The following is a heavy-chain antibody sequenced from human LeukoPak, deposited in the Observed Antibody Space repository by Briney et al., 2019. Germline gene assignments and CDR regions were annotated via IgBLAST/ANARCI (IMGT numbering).Heavy chain of an antibody. V-gene: IGHV4-4*07. J-gene: IGHJ4*02. CDR1: GYSISSGYY. CDR2: IYTSGST. CDR3: ARDTYYYGSGSYYDY. D-gene: IGHD3-10*01. Sequence: PSETLSLTCTVSGYSISSGYYWSWIRQPAGKGLEWIGRIYTSGSTNYNPSLKSRVTMSVDTSKNQFSLKLSSVTAADTAVYYCARDTYYYGSGSYYDYWGQGTLVTVSS.